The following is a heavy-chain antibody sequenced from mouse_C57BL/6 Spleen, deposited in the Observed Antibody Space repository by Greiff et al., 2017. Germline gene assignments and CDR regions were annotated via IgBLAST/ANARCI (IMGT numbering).Heavy chain of an antibody. CDR1: GYTFTEYT. CDR2: FYPGSGSI. V-gene: IGHV1-62-2*01. Sequence: QVQLQQSGAELVKPGASVKLSCKASGYTFTEYTIHWVKQRSGQGLEWFGLFYPGSGSIKYNEKFKDKATLTAAKSSSTVYMELSRLTSEGSAVYFCARHAYYYGNPFDYWGQGTTLTVSS. D-gene: IGHD1-1*01. J-gene: IGHJ2*01. CDR3: ARHAYYYGNPFDY.